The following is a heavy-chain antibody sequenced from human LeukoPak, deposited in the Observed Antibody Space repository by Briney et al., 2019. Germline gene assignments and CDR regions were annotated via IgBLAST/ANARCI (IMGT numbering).Heavy chain of an antibody. Sequence: GGSLRLSCAASGFTFSDYYMSWIRQAPGKRLEWVSTIKGIGPTTYYADSLKGRFTISRDNAKNSLFLRMSSLRADDTAIYYCARAGELRYMDVWGKGTAVTVSS. CDR2: IKGIGPTT. J-gene: IGHJ6*03. CDR1: GFTFSDYY. V-gene: IGHV3-11*04. CDR3: ARAGELRYMDV. D-gene: IGHD3-16*01.